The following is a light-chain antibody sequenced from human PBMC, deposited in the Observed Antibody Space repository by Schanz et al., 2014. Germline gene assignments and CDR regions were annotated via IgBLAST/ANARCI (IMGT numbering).Light chain of an antibody. J-gene: IGLJ2*01. CDR2: EGS. CDR3: SSYTRSSPVV. V-gene: IGLV2-14*02. CDR1: SSDVGSYNL. Sequence: QSALTQPASVSGSPGQSITISCTGTSSDVGSYNLVSWYQQHPGKAPKLMIYEGSKRPSGVSNRFSGSKSGNMASLTISGLQAEDEADYYCSSYTRSSPVVFGGGTKVTVL.